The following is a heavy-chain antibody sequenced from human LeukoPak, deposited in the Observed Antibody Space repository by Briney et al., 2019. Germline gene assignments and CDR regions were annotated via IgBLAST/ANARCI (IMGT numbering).Heavy chain of an antibody. V-gene: IGHV3-30*04. Sequence: GGSLRLSCAASGVTFSSYAMHWVRQAPGKGLEWVAVISYDGSNKYYADSVKGRFTISRDNSKNTLYLQMNSLRAEDTAVYYCARDGYSGSYSGYFDYWGQGTLVTVSS. CDR1: GVTFSSYA. CDR3: ARDGYSGSYSGYFDY. J-gene: IGHJ4*02. D-gene: IGHD1-26*01. CDR2: ISYDGSNK.